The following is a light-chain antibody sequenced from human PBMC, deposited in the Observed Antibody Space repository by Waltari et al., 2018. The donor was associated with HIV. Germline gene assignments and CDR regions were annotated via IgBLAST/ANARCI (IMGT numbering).Light chain of an antibody. CDR3: ETWDSSLGAGV. Sequence: QSVLTQPPSVSAAPGQKVTISCSGSSPNIGNTYVSWYQQLPGTAPKLLIYDNNKRPSGIPDRFSGSKSGTSATLGITGLQTGDEADYYCETWDSSLGAGVFGGGTKLTVL. V-gene: IGLV1-51*01. CDR2: DNN. CDR1: SPNIGNTY. J-gene: IGLJ3*02.